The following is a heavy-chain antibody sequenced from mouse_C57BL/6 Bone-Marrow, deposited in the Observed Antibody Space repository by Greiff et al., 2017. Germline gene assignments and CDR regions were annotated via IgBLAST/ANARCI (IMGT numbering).Heavy chain of an antibody. D-gene: IGHD2-2*01. CDR2: IYPRDGST. J-gene: IGHJ4*01. V-gene: IGHV1-78*01. CDR3: ARSLWLRRIFRYAMDY. CDR1: GYTFTNHT. Sequence: QVQLQQSDAELVKPGASVKISCKVSGYTFTNHTIHWMKQRPEQGLEWIGYIYPRDGSTKYNEKFKGKATLTADKSSSTAYMQLNSLTSEDSAVYFCARSLWLRRIFRYAMDYWGQGTPVTVSA.